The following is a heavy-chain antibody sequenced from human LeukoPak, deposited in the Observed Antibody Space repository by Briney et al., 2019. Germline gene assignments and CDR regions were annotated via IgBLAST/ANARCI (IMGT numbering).Heavy chain of an antibody. CDR2: TYYRSKWYN. CDR1: GDSVSSNSAA. D-gene: IGHD3-10*01. V-gene: IGHV6-1*01. J-gene: IGHJ4*02. Sequence: SQTLSLTCAISGDSVSSNSAAWNWIRQSPSRGLEWLGRTYYRSKWYNDYAVSVKSRITINPDTSKNQFSLQLNSVTPEDTAVYYCARSPTYYYGSGSSGFDYWGQGTLVTVSS. CDR3: ARSPTYYYGSGSSGFDY.